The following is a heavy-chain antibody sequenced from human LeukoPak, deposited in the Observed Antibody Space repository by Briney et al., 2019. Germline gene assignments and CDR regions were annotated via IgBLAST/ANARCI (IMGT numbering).Heavy chain of an antibody. CDR2: IIPIFGTA. D-gene: IGHD3-3*01. V-gene: IGHV1-69*05. CDR3: ARDPGMDDFWSGYYYWFDP. Sequence: SVKVSCKASGGTFSSYAISWVRQAPGQGLEWMGGIIPIFGTANYAQKFQGRVTMTRDTSTSTVYMELSSLRSEDTAVYYCARDPGMDDFWSGYYYWFDPWGQGTLVTVSS. CDR1: GGTFSSYA. J-gene: IGHJ5*02.